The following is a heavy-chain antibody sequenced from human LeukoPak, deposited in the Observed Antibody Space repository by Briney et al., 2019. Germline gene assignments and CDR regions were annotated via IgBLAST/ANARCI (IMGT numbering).Heavy chain of an antibody. J-gene: IGHJ3*02. Sequence: SETLSLTCTVSGGSISSYYWSWIRQPPGKGLEWIGYIYYSGSTNYNPSLKSRVTISVDTSKNQFSLKLSSVTAADTAVYYCARVAIVVGAFDIWGQGTMVTVSS. CDR3: ARVAIVVGAFDI. CDR2: IYYSGST. V-gene: IGHV4-59*01. D-gene: IGHD2-21*01. CDR1: GGSISSYY.